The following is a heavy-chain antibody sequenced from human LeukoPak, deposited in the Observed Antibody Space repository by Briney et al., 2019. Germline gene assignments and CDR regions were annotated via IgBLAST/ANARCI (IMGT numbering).Heavy chain of an antibody. CDR3: ATYSILNAREFRY. Sequence: GGSLRLSCAASGFTFSSYGMHWVRQAPWKGLEWVANVQHIGGETYYVDSVKGRFTISRDNAKNSVYLQMNSLGADDTAVYYCATYSILNAREFRYWGQGTLVTVTS. CDR1: GFTFSSYG. J-gene: IGHJ1*01. D-gene: IGHD4-11*01. V-gene: IGHV3-7*01. CDR2: VQHIGGET.